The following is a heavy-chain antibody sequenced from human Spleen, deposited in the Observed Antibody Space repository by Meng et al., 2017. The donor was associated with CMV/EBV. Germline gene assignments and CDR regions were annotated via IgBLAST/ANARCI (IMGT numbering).Heavy chain of an antibody. J-gene: IGHJ6*02. D-gene: IGHD3-3*01. V-gene: IGHV3-30*04. CDR2: ISYDGSNK. CDR3: AKDAQEFGGHDYYYYGMDV. Sequence: GGSLRLSCAASGFTFSSYAMHWVRQAPGKGLEWVAVISYDGSNKYYADSVKGRFTISRDNSKNTLYLQMNSLKAEDTAVYYCAKDAQEFGGHDYYYYGMDVWGQGTTVTVSS. CDR1: GFTFSSYA.